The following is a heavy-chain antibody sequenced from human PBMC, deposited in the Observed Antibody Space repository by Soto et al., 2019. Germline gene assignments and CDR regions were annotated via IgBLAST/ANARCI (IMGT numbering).Heavy chain of an antibody. Sequence: GASVKVSCKASGYSFTNNDVSWVRQATGQGLEWMGWMNPGSGDTGYAQKFQGRVTMTRDISIATAYMELSSLRSDDTAIYYCARMATFGSLNWFVPWGQGALVTV. CDR1: GYSFTNND. V-gene: IGHV1-8*01. J-gene: IGHJ5*02. D-gene: IGHD3-16*01. CDR2: MNPGSGDT. CDR3: ARMATFGSLNWFVP.